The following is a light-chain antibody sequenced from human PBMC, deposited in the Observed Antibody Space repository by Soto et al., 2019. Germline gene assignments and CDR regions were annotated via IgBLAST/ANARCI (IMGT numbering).Light chain of an antibody. J-gene: IGLJ1*01. Sequence: SALTQAPSASASPGQSFTISCTGTSSDVGGYNYVSWYRQYPGEAPKVMIYEVSKRPSGVPDRFSGSKSGNTASLTVSGLQAEDEADYYCSSYAGSNNYVFGTGTKITVL. CDR1: SSDVGGYNY. V-gene: IGLV2-8*01. CDR2: EVS. CDR3: SSYAGSNNYV.